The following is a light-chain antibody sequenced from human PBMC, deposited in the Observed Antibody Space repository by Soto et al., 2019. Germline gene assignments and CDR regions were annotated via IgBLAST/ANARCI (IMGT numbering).Light chain of an antibody. CDR3: QSYDSSLSGYV. J-gene: IGLJ1*01. V-gene: IGLV1-40*01. CDR2: GNN. Sequence: QLVLTQPPSVSGAPGQRVTISCTGSSSNIATGYDVHWYQQLPGTAPKLLIYGNNNRPSGVPDRFSGSKSGTSASLAITGLQAEDEAYYYCQSYDSSLSGYVFGTGTKVTVL. CDR1: SSNIATGYD.